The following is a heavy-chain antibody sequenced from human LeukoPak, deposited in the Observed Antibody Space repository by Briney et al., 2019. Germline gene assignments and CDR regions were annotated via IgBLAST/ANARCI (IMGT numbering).Heavy chain of an antibody. V-gene: IGHV1-46*01. Sequence: GASVKVSCKASGYTFTSYYMHWVRQAPGQGLEWMGIINPSGGSTSYAQKFQGRVTMTRDTSTSTVYMELSSLRSDDTAVYYCARDRVIVVVPAATTFDYWGQGTLVTVSS. CDR3: ARDRVIVVVPAATTFDY. CDR1: GYTFTSYY. CDR2: INPSGGST. J-gene: IGHJ4*02. D-gene: IGHD2-2*01.